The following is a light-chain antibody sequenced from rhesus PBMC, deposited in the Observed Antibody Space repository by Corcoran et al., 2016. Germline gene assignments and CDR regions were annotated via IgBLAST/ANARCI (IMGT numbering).Light chain of an antibody. CDR1: QGITTS. V-gene: IGKV1-43*02. Sequence: DIQMTQSPSSLSASVGDRVIITCRASQGITTSFNWYQQKPGKAPKRLIYKASSLESWVPSRFSASGYGTDFSLTINSLQPEDVATYLCLQYNTDPPTFGQGTRVEIK. CDR3: LQYNTDPPT. CDR2: KAS. J-gene: IGKJ1*01.